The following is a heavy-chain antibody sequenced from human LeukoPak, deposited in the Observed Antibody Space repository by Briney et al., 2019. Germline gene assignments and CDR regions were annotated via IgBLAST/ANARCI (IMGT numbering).Heavy chain of an antibody. CDR1: GRTFSSYT. CDR3: ARGGGSYVSWFDP. D-gene: IGHD1-26*01. Sequence: GASVKVSCKASGRTFSSYTISWLRQAPGQGLEWMGRIIPILGIANYAQKFQGRVTITADKSTSTAYMELSSLRSEDTAVYYCARGGGSYVSWFDPWGQGTLVTVSS. CDR2: IIPILGIA. J-gene: IGHJ5*02. V-gene: IGHV1-69*02.